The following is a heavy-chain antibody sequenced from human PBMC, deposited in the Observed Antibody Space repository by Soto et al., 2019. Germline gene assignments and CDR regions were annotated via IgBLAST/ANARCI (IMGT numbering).Heavy chain of an antibody. D-gene: IGHD5-18*01. V-gene: IGHV1-18*01. CDR3: ARDVGYGLIDY. J-gene: IGHJ4*02. CDR2: INAYNGNT. CDR1: GYTFTSYG. Sequence: QVQLVQSGAEVKKPGASVKVSCTASGYTFTSYGISWVRQAPGQGLEWMGWINAYNGNTNYAQKLQGRVTMTTDTSTSTALMELRSLRSDDTSVYYCARDVGYGLIDYWGQGTLVTVSS.